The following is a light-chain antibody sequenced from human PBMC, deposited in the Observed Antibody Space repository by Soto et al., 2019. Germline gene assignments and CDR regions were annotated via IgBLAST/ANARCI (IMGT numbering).Light chain of an antibody. CDR2: GAS. J-gene: IGKJ1*01. CDR3: QQYNNWRWT. Sequence: EIVLTQTPCTLSLSPEERATLSCRASQSVRSNLAWYQQKPGQAPRLLIYGASTRATGTPARFSGSGSGTEFTLTISSLQSEDFAVYYCQQYNNWRWTFGQGTKVDIK. V-gene: IGKV3-15*01. CDR1: QSVRSN.